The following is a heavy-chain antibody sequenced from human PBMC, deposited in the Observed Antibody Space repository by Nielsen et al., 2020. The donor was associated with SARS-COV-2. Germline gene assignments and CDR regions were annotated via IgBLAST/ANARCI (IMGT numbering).Heavy chain of an antibody. CDR2: ISAYSGYT. J-gene: IGHJ6*02. V-gene: IGHV1-18*01. Sequence: ASVKVSCKASGYTFSNYGISWVRQAPGQGLEWVGWISAYSGYTNYPQKLQGRVTMTTDTSTSTTYMELRSLRSDDTAVYYCARDFPSTAAAGTSYYYSMDVWGQGTTVTVSS. CDR3: ARDFPSTAAAGTSYYYSMDV. CDR1: GYTFSNYG. D-gene: IGHD6-13*01.